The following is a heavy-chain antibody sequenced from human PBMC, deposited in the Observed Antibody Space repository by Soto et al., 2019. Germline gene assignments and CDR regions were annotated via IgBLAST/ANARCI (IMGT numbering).Heavy chain of an antibody. D-gene: IGHD3-16*01. J-gene: IGHJ3*02. CDR2: ISGSGGST. CDR1: GFTFSSYA. V-gene: IGHV3-23*01. Sequence: PGGSLRLSCAASGFTFSSYAMSWVHQAPGKGLEWVSAISGSGGSTYYADSVKGRFTISRDNSKNTLYLQMNSLRAEDTVVYYWARDGGGNAFDIWGQGTMVTVSS. CDR3: ARDGGGNAFDI.